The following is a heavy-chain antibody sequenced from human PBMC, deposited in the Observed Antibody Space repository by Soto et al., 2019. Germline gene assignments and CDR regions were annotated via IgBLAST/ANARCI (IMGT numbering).Heavy chain of an antibody. CDR3: ARAGPQVDAFDI. CDR2: ISSSSSYI. V-gene: IGHV3-21*01. J-gene: IGHJ3*02. Sequence: PGGSLRLSCAASGFTFSSYSMNWVRQAPGKGLEWVSSISSSSSYIYYADSVKGRFTISRDNAKNSLYLQMNSLRAEDTAVYYCARAGPQVDAFDIWGQGTMVTVSS. CDR1: GFTFSSYS.